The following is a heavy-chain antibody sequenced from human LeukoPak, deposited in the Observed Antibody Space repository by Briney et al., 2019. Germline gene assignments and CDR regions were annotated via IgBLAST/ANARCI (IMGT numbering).Heavy chain of an antibody. V-gene: IGHV4-39*01. CDR1: GGSISSSSYY. Sequence: PSETLSLTCTVSGGSISSSSYYWGWIRQPPGKGLEWIGSIYYSGSTYYNPSLKSRVTISVDTSKNQFSLKLSSVTAADTAVYYCARYKVAYFDHWGQGTLVTVSS. J-gene: IGHJ4*02. CDR2: IYYSGST. CDR3: ARYKVAYFDH. D-gene: IGHD5-12*01.